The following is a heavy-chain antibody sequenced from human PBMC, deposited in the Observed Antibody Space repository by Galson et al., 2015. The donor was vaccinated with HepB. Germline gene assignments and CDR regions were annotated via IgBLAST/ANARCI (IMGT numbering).Heavy chain of an antibody. CDR1: GFTFGDYA. Sequence: SLRLSCAASGFTFGDYAMSWFRQAPGKGLEWVGFIRSKAYGGTTEYAASVKGRFTISRDDSKSIAYLQMNSLKTEDTAVYYRTRDGSVTYYYDSSGWDYFDYWGQGTLVTVSS. J-gene: IGHJ4*02. D-gene: IGHD3-22*01. V-gene: IGHV3-49*03. CDR2: IRSKAYGGTT. CDR3: TRDGSVTYYYDSSGWDYFDY.